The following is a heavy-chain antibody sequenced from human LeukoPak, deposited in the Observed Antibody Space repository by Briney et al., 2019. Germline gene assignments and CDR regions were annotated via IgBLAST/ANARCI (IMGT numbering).Heavy chain of an antibody. D-gene: IGHD6-13*01. Sequence: ASVKVSCKASGYTFTSYGISWVRQAPGQGLEWMGWISAYNGNTNYAQKFQGRVTMTRDTSTSTVYMELSSLRSEDTAVYYCARDLGSSWYIDYWGQGTLVTVSS. CDR3: ARDLGSSWYIDY. V-gene: IGHV1-18*01. CDR2: ISAYNGNT. CDR1: GYTFTSYG. J-gene: IGHJ4*02.